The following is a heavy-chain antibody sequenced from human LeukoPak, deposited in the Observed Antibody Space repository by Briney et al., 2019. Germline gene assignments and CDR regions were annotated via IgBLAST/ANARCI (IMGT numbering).Heavy chain of an antibody. CDR1: GFTFSNYE. CDR2: ITSSGDII. J-gene: IGHJ3*02. Sequence: GGSLRLSCVGSGFTFSNYEMNWVRQAPGKGLDWVSYITSSGDIIYYADSVKGRFTISRDNAKNSVYLQMNSLRAEDTAVYYCARYRADEGGYDALDIWGQGTMVTVSS. V-gene: IGHV3-48*03. D-gene: IGHD5-18*01. CDR3: ARYRADEGGYDALDI.